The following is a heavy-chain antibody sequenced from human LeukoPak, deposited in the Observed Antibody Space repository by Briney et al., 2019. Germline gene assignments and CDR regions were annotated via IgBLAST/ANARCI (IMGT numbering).Heavy chain of an antibody. CDR3: ARHKGVVGAYLFDY. CDR1: GHSFNSYW. CDR2: IYPGDSET. J-gene: IGHJ4*02. V-gene: IGHV5-51*01. Sequence: GESLKISCKGSGHSFNSYWIGWVRQVSERGLEWMGIIYPGDSETRYSPSFQGQVTISADKSISTAYLQWSSLKASDTAMYYCARHKGVVGAYLFDYWGQGTLVTVSS. D-gene: IGHD1-26*01.